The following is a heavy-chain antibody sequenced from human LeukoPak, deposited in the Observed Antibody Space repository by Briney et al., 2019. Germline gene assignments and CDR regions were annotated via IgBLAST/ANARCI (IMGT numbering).Heavy chain of an antibody. CDR3: ARQSNRGSYPDS. D-gene: IGHD1-26*01. CDR2: VYPLDSET. Sequence: GESLKISCQTSGYSFNTFMIAWVRQAPGRGLEWMGLVYPLDSETRYGPSFQGQVTISADRFITTAYPQWSSLNASDTAMYYCARQSNRGSYPDSWGQGTLVTVSS. V-gene: IGHV5-51*01. J-gene: IGHJ4*02. CDR1: GYSFNTFM.